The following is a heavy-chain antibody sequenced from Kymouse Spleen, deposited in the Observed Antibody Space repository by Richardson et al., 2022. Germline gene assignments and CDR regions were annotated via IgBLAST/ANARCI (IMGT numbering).Heavy chain of an antibody. CDR2: ISYDGSNK. CDR1: GFTFSSYG. J-gene: IGHJ4*02. Sequence: QVQLVESGGGVVQPGRSLRLSCAASGFTFSSYGMHWVRQAPGKGLEWVAVISYDGSNKYYADSVKGRFTISRDNSKNTLYLQMNSLRAEDTAVYYCAKDTGSSWYVYFDYWGQGTLVTVSS. V-gene: IGHV3-30*18. D-gene: IGHD6-13*01. CDR3: AKDTGSSWYVYFDY.